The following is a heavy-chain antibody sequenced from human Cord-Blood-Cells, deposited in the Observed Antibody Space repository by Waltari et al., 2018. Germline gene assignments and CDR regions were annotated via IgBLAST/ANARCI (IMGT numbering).Heavy chain of an antibody. D-gene: IGHD6-13*01. J-gene: IGHJ3*02. V-gene: IGHV4-39*01. CDR2: IYYSGST. Sequence: QLQLQESGPGLVRLSETRSLTGTVPGGPISSSSYYWGWIRQPPGKGLEWIGSIYYSGSTYYNPSLKSRVTISVDTSKNQFSLKLSSVTAADTAVYYCARPRLEAAAGTFAFDIWGQGTMVTVSS. CDR3: ARPRLEAAAGTFAFDI. CDR1: GGPISSSSYY.